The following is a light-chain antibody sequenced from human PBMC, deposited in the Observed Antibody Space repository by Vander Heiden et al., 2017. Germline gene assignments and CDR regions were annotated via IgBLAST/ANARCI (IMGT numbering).Light chain of an antibody. J-gene: IGLJ2*01. CDR1: SSNIGAGYG. CDR3: QSYDSSLSVV. CDR2: GNT. Sequence: HSVLTQPPSVSRAPGQRIIISCTGRSSNIGAGYGVHWYQQLPGTAPKLLIYGNTNRPSGVPDRFSGSKSGTSASLAITGLQAEDEADYYCQSYDSSLSVVFGGGTKLTVL. V-gene: IGLV1-40*01.